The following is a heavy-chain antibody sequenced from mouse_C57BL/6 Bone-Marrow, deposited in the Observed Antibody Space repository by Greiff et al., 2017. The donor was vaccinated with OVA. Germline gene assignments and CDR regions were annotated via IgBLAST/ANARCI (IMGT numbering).Heavy chain of an antibody. CDR3: ARDAGSMITTGYFDV. J-gene: IGHJ1*03. CDR1: GFTFSDFY. Sequence: DVKLVESGGGLVQSGRSLRLSCATSGFTFSDFYMEWVRQAPGKGLEWIAASRNKANDYTTEYSASVKGRFIVSRDTSQSILYLQMNALRAEDTAIYYCARDAGSMITTGYFDVWGTGTTVTVSS. V-gene: IGHV7-1*01. D-gene: IGHD2-4*01. CDR2: SRNKANDYTT.